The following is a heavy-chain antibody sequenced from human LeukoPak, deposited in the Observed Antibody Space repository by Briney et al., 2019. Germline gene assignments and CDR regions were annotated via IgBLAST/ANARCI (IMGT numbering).Heavy chain of an antibody. Sequence: SETLSLTCTVSGDSISSYYWSWIRQPPGKGLEWIGYIYYSGSTKYNPSLKSRVTISVDTSKNQFSLKLSSVTAADTAVYYCGRITPHCSGGSCYPDYWGQGTLVTVSS. CDR1: GDSISSYY. J-gene: IGHJ4*02. CDR3: GRITPHCSGGSCYPDY. CDR2: IYYSGST. V-gene: IGHV4-59*01. D-gene: IGHD2-15*01.